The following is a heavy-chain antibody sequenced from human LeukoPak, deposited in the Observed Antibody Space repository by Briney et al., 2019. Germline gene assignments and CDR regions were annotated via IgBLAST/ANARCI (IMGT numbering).Heavy chain of an antibody. V-gene: IGHV3-13*01. CDR1: GFTFSSYD. CDR3: ARGRGYYLDY. Sequence: GGSLRLSCAASGFTFSSYDMHWVRQVTGKGLEWVSAIGTAGDTFYPGSVKGRFTISRENAKNSLYLQMNTLRAGDTAVYYCARGRGYYLDYWGQGTLVTVSS. D-gene: IGHD3-10*01. CDR2: IGTAGDT. J-gene: IGHJ4*02.